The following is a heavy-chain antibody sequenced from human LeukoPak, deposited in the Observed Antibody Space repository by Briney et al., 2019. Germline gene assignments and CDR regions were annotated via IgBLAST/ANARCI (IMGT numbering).Heavy chain of an antibody. CDR1: RYSFTSYW. D-gene: IGHD4-17*01. J-gene: IGHJ6*02. Sequence: TSGESLKISCKGSRYSFTSYWIGWVRQLPGKGLEWMGIIYPGDSDTRYSPSFQGQVTISADKSISTAYLQWSSLKASDTAMYYCARHTATEYYYYGMDVWGQGTTVTVSS. V-gene: IGHV5-51*01. CDR2: IYPGDSDT. CDR3: ARHTATEYYYYGMDV.